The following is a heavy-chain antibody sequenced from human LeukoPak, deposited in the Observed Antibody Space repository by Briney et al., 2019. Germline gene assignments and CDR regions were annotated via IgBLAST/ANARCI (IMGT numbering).Heavy chain of an antibody. CDR3: ATQGPTPNNRFDP. Sequence: PGGSLRLSCAASGFTVSSNYMSWVRQAPGKGLEWVAVLYSDGKTYYGDSVKGRFTISRDNSTNTLNLQMNSLRAADTAVYYCATQGPTPNNRFDPWGQGTLVTVSS. J-gene: IGHJ5*02. D-gene: IGHD1/OR15-1a*01. CDR2: LYSDGKT. V-gene: IGHV3-53*01. CDR1: GFTVSSNY.